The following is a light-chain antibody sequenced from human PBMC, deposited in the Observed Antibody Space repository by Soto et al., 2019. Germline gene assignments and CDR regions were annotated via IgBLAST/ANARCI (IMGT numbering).Light chain of an antibody. Sequence: DIVLTQTPSTLSSSPGERAPLSCRASQSVSSYLAWYQQKPGQAPRLLIYDASNRATGIPARFSGSGSGTDFTLTISSLEPEDFAVYYCQQRSNWPRMFGQGTKVDIK. CDR2: DAS. V-gene: IGKV3-11*01. CDR1: QSVSSY. J-gene: IGKJ1*01. CDR3: QQRSNWPRM.